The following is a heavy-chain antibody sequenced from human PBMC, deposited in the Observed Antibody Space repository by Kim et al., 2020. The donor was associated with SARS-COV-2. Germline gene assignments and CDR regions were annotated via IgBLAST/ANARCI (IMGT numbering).Heavy chain of an antibody. V-gene: IGHV3-30*04. J-gene: IGHJ4*02. CDR1: GFTFSSYA. Sequence: GGSLRLSCAASGFTFSSYAMHWVRQAPGKGLEWVAVISYDGSNKYYADSVKGRFTISRDNSKNTLCLQMNSLRAEDTAVYYCARARYFDPFDYWGQGTLVTVSS. CDR3: ARARYFDPFDY. CDR2: ISYDGSNK. D-gene: IGHD3-9*01.